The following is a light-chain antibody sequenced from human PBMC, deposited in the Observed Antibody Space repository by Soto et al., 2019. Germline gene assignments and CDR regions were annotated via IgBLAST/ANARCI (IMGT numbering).Light chain of an antibody. J-gene: IGLJ1*01. V-gene: IGLV2-14*03. CDR2: DVS. CDR3: SSYTSSSTLLYV. CDR1: SSDVGGYNY. Sequence: QSVLTQPASVSESPGQSITISCTGTSSDVGGYNYVSWYQHHPGKAPKLMIYDVSNRPSGVSNRFSGSKSGNTASLTISGLQAEDEADYYCSSYTSSSTLLYVFGTGTKLTVL.